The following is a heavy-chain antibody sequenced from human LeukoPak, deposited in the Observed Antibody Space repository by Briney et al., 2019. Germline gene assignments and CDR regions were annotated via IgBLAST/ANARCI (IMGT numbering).Heavy chain of an antibody. CDR1: GYTFNTYG. J-gene: IGHJ5*02. CDR2: ISGYNGKT. D-gene: IGHD2-15*01. V-gene: IGHV1-18*03. Sequence: GSVKVSCKASGYTFNTYGITWVRQAPGQGLEWMGWISGYNGKTKYSQKLQDRVTMTTDTSTTTAYMELRSLRFDDMAVYYCARAGAVVDNWFDPWGQGTLVTVSS. CDR3: ARAGAVVDNWFDP.